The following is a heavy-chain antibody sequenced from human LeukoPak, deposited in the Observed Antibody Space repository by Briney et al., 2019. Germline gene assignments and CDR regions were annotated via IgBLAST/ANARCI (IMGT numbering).Heavy chain of an antibody. Sequence: SETLSLTCTVSGGSISSFYWSWIRRPPGKGLEWIGYIYYSGSTNYNPSLKSRVTISVDTSKNQFSLKLSSVTAADTAVYYCAQNDFWSGYSARWGQGTLVTVSS. V-gene: IGHV4-59*01. CDR1: GGSISSFY. CDR3: AQNDFWSGYSAR. CDR2: IYYSGST. J-gene: IGHJ4*02. D-gene: IGHD3-3*01.